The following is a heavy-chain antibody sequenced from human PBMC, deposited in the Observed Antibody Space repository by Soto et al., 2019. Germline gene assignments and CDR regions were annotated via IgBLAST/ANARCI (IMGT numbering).Heavy chain of an antibody. D-gene: IGHD2-21*02. CDR1: GYTFTSYG. V-gene: IGHV1-18*01. CDR3: AREGVTLDYYYYGMDV. CDR2: ISAYNGNT. Sequence: ASVKVSCKASGYTFTSYGISWERQAPGQGLEWMGWISAYNGNTNYAQKLQGRVTMTTDTSTSTAYMELRSLRSDDTAVYYCAREGVTLDYYYYGMDVWGQGTTVTVSS. J-gene: IGHJ6*02.